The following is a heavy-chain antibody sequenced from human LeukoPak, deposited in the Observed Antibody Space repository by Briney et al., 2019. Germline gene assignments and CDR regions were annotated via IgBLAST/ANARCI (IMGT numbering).Heavy chain of an antibody. Sequence: GGSLRLSCAASGFTFSSYAMPWVRQAPGKGLEWVAVISYDGSNKYYADSVKGRFTISRDNSKNTLYLQMNSLRAEDTAVYYCARDLAGPRDYWGQGTLVTVSP. V-gene: IGHV3-30-3*01. CDR1: GFTFSSYA. CDR3: ARDLAGPRDY. CDR2: ISYDGSNK. J-gene: IGHJ4*02.